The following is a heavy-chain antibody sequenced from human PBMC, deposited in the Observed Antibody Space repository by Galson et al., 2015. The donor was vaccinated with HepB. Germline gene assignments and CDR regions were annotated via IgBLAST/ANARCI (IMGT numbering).Heavy chain of an antibody. V-gene: IGHV3-15*01. J-gene: IGHJ6*02. CDR2: IKSKTDGGTK. CDR1: GITFSNVW. Sequence: SLRLSCAASGITFSNVWMNWVRQAPGKGLEWVGRIKSKTDGGTKDYAAPVNGRFTISRDDSKNTLYLQTNSLKTEDTAVYYCTTQSYYYGLDVWGQGTSVTVSS. CDR3: TTQSYYYGLDV.